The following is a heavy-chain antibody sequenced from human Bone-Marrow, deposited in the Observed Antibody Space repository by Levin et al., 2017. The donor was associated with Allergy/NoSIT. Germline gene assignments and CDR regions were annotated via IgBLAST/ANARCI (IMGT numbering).Heavy chain of an antibody. J-gene: IGHJ5*02. V-gene: IGHV4-34*01. CDR3: ARSKRRSAYSGSFGGLSVDP. D-gene: IGHD1-26*01. CDR1: GGSFSGYY. Sequence: SETLSLTCAVYGGSFSGYYWSWIRQPPGKGLEWIGEINHSGSTNYNPSLKSRVTISVDTSKNQFSLKLSSVTAADTAVYYCARSKRRSAYSGSFGGLSVDPWGQGTLVTVSS. CDR2: INHSGST.